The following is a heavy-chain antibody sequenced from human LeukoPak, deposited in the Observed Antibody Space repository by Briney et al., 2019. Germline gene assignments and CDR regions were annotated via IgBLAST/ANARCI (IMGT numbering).Heavy chain of an antibody. J-gene: IGHJ6*02. CDR3: ARDILLWFGEYYGMDV. V-gene: IGHV3-74*01. CDR2: LSPDGSST. CDR1: GFTFSTYW. D-gene: IGHD3-10*01. Sequence: GGSLRLSCAASGFTFSTYWMHWVRQAPGKGLVWVSRLSPDGSSTSYADSVKGRFTISRDNAKNTLYLQMNSLRAEDTAVYYCARDILLWFGEYYGMDVWGQGTTVTVSS.